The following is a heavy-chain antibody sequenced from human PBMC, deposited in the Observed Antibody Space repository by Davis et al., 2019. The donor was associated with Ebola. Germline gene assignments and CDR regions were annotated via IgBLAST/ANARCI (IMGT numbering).Heavy chain of an antibody. CDR2: MNPNNGHT. V-gene: IGHV1-8*02. D-gene: IGHD3-16*01. CDR1: GYTFTGYY. CDR3: ARTSALTQGGFDP. Sequence: AASVKVSCKASGYTFTGYYMHWVRQAPGQGLEWMGWMNPNNGHTGSAQRFQGRVTLTRDTSINTVYMELGSLTSEDTAVYYCARTSALTQGGFDPWGQGTLVTVSS. J-gene: IGHJ5*02.